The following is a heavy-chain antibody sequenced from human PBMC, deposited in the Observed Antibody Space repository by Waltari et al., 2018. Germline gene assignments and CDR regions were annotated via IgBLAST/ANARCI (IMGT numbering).Heavy chain of an antibody. J-gene: IGHJ4*02. D-gene: IGHD6-19*01. CDR2: IHYTGNT. Sequence: QVQLQESGPGLVKPSETLSLICSVSGGSISNYYWTWVRQFPGKGLEWIGYIHYTGNTNYTPSRTSRLTISVDTSKNQFSLNLNSVTAADTAVYYCARGGWSLDNWGRGTLVTVSS. CDR3: ARGGWSLDN. V-gene: IGHV4-59*01. CDR1: GGSISNYY.